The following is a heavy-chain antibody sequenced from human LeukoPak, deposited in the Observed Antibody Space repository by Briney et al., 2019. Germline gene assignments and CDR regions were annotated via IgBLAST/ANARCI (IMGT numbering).Heavy chain of an antibody. CDR1: GFTFSSYA. CDR3: AKEPYDSSGYYLDY. Sequence: GGSLRLSCAASGFTFSSYAMSWVRQAPGKGLEWVSVISGSGGSTYYADSVEGRFTISRDNPKNTLYLQMNSLRAEDTAVYYCAKEPYDSSGYYLDYWGQGTLVTVSS. D-gene: IGHD3-22*01. J-gene: IGHJ4*02. V-gene: IGHV3-23*01. CDR2: ISGSGGST.